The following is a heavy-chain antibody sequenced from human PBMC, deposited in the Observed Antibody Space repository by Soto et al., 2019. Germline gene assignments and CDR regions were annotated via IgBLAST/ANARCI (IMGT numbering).Heavy chain of an antibody. CDR3: ARRHTIFGVVIIYWYFDY. Sequence: PSETLSLTCAVYGGSFSGYYWSWIRQPPGKGLEWIGEINHSVSTNYNPSLKSRVTISVDTSKNQFSLKLSSVTAADTAVYYCARRHTIFGVVIIYWYFDYWDQGTRVTVSS. CDR1: GGSFSGYY. CDR2: INHSVST. V-gene: IGHV4-34*01. D-gene: IGHD3-3*01. J-gene: IGHJ4*02.